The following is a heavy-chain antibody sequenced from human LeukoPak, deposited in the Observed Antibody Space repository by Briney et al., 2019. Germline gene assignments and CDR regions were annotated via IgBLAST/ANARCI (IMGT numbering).Heavy chain of an antibody. CDR3: ASDYSSSPFRVLDYYYTDV. CDR2: IRRGVGST. J-gene: IGHJ6*03. V-gene: IGHV3-23*01. Sequence: GGSLRLSCAASGFTFSSYDLSWVRQAPGKGLECVSAIRRGVGSTYYADSVKGRFTISRDNAKMSLCLQLSGLRIEDTATYYCASDYSSSPFRVLDYYYTDVWGKGTTVIVSS. D-gene: IGHD3-22*01. CDR1: GFTFSSYD.